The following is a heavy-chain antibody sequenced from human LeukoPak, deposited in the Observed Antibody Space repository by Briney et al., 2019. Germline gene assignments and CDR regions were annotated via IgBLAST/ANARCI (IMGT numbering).Heavy chain of an antibody. CDR3: ARPLSGSHSAFDI. D-gene: IGHD6-25*01. CDR2: ISSSSYI. J-gene: IGHJ3*02. Sequence: PGGSLRLSCAASGFTFSSYSMNWVRQAPGKGLEWVSSISSSSYIYYADSVKGRFTISRDNAKNSLYLQMNSLRTEDTAVYYCARPLSGSHSAFDIWGQGTMVTVSS. CDR1: GFTFSSYS. V-gene: IGHV3-21*01.